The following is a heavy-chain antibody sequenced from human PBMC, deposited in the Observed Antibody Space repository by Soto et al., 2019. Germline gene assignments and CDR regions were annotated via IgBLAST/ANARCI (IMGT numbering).Heavy chain of an antibody. Sequence: ASVKLSCMASAHTLTSYGIHWVRQAPGQRPEWTGWISAGKGNTNYSEKFQGKLTITRNPSASTAYLELINLRAEDTAVYYCARDPNDSSAYHHHYYYGMDVWGQGTTVTVSS. D-gene: IGHD3-22*01. CDR1: AHTLTSYG. J-gene: IGHJ6*02. CDR3: ARDPNDSSAYHHHYYYGMDV. V-gene: IGHV1-3*01. CDR2: ISAGKGNT.